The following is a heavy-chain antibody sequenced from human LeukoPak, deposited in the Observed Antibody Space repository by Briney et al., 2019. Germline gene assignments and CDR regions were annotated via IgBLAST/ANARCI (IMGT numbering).Heavy chain of an antibody. Sequence: GASVKDSCKASGGTFSSYAISWVRQAPGQGLEWMGGIIPIFGTANYAQKLQGRVTITTDESTSTAYMELSSLRSEDTAVYYCARDGRNYYYDSSGYYAFAYWGQGTLVTVSS. D-gene: IGHD3-22*01. CDR2: IIPIFGTA. CDR3: ARDGRNYYYDSSGYYAFAY. CDR1: GGTFSSYA. V-gene: IGHV1-69*05. J-gene: IGHJ4*02.